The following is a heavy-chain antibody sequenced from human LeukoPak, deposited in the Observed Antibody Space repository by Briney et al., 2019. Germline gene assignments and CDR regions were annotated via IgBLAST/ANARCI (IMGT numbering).Heavy chain of an antibody. Sequence: GRSLRLSCAASGFTFSSYAMHWVRQAPGKGLEWVAVISYDGSNKYYADSVKGRFTISRDNSKNTLYLQMNSLRAEDTAVYYCARDRGYSYGYRYYYGMDVWGQGTTVTVSS. CDR2: ISYDGSNK. CDR1: GFTFSSYA. V-gene: IGHV3-30-3*01. D-gene: IGHD5-18*01. CDR3: ARDRGYSYGYRYYYGMDV. J-gene: IGHJ6*02.